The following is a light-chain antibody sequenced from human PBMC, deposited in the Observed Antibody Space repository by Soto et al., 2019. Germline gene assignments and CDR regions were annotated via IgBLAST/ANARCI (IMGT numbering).Light chain of an antibody. Sequence: EIVLTQSPGTLSLSPGERATLSCRASQSVSNNFLAWYQQNPGQAPRLLIYGASSRATGIPDRFSGSGSGTDFTLTISRLESENFAVYHCHQYGSSPITFGGGTKVDIK. V-gene: IGKV3-20*01. CDR1: QSVSNNF. J-gene: IGKJ4*01. CDR3: HQYGSSPIT. CDR2: GAS.